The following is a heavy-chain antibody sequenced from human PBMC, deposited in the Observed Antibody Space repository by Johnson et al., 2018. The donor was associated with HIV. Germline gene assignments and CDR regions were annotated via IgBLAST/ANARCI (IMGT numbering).Heavy chain of an antibody. J-gene: IGHJ3*02. V-gene: IGHV3-30*02. CDR2: IRSDGTNK. Sequence: VQLVESGGGVVQPGGSLRLSCAASGFTFSSYGMHWVRQAPGKGLEWVAFIRSDGTNKYYADFVRGRFTISRDNSKNTLYLQMNSLRAEDTAVYYCAREDSAFDIWGQGTMVTVSS. CDR3: AREDSAFDI. CDR1: GFTFSSYG.